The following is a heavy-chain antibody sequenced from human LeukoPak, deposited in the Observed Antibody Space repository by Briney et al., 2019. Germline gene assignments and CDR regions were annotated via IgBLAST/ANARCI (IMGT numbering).Heavy chain of an antibody. CDR2: IYSGGST. J-gene: IGHJ6*02. Sequence: PGGSLRLSCAASGFTVSSNYMSWVRQAPGKGLEWVSVIYSGGSTYYADSVKGRFTISRDNSKNTLYLQMNSLRAEDTAVYYCARDFRGYSGYDYNYGMDVWGQGTTVTVSS. D-gene: IGHD5-12*01. CDR1: GFTVSSNY. V-gene: IGHV3-66*01. CDR3: ARDFRGYSGYDYNYGMDV.